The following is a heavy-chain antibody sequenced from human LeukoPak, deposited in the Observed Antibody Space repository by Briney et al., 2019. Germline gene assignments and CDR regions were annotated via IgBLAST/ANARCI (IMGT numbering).Heavy chain of an antibody. CDR2: IYPADFST. V-gene: IGHV5-51*01. Sequence: GESLKISCKGFGNSFTNYWIAWVRQMPGKGLEWMGIIYPADFSTRYSPSFQGQVTISADKSISTAYLQWSSLKASDTAMYYCARQIGDGAGSYYKTPFDYWGQGTLVTVSS. J-gene: IGHJ4*02. CDR3: ARQIGDGAGSYYKTPFDY. CDR1: GNSFTNYW. D-gene: IGHD3-10*01.